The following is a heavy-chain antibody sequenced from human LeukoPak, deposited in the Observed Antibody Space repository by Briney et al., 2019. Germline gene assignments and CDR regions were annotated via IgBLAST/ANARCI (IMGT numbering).Heavy chain of an antibody. J-gene: IGHJ6*03. D-gene: IGHD6-6*01. V-gene: IGHV3-13*01. CDR3: ARESGLAARPHYYYYMDV. CDR1: GFTFSSYD. Sequence: GGSLRLSCAASGFTFSSYDMHWVRQVTGRGLEWVSAIDTASNTYYPGSVKGRFTISRENAKNSVYLQMNSLRAGDTAVYYCARESGLAARPHYYYYMDVWGKGTTVTVSS. CDR2: IDTASNT.